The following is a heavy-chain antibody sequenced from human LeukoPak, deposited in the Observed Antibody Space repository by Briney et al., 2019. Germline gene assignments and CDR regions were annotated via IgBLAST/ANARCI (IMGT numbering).Heavy chain of an antibody. D-gene: IGHD3-22*01. CDR1: GYTFTDYY. Sequence: VASVKVSCKASGYTFTDYYMHWVRQAPGPGLEWMGWINPYSVDTNSAQKFQGSVTMTRETSISTAYMELSRLRSDDTAVYYCARASYESSLRIDDFWGRGSLVTVSS. V-gene: IGHV1-2*02. CDR2: INPYSVDT. CDR3: ARASYESSLRIDDF. J-gene: IGHJ4*02.